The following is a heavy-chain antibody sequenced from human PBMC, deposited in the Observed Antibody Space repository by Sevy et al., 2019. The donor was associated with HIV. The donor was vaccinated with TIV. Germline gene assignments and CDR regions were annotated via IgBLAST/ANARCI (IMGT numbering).Heavy chain of an antibody. J-gene: IGHJ6*03. CDR3: AKRGYSGYDYEADYYYMDV. Sequence: GGSLRLSCAASGFTFSSYAMSWVRQAPGKGLEWVSAISGSGGSTYYADSVKGRFTISRDNSKNTLYLQMNSLRAEDTAVYYCAKRGYSGYDYEADYYYMDVWGKGTTVTVSS. CDR1: GFTFSSYA. CDR2: ISGSGGST. D-gene: IGHD5-12*01. V-gene: IGHV3-23*01.